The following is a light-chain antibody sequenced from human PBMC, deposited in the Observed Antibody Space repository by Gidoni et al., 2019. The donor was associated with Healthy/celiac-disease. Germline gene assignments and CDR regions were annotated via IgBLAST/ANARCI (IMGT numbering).Light chain of an antibody. V-gene: IGLV2-14*03. CDR3: SSSTSSRTLVV. J-gene: IGLJ1*01. Sequence: QSALTQPAAVAGSRGQAITISCTGTSSDVGGYNYVSWYQQHPGKAPKLMIYDVSNRPSGVSTRFSGSKSGPTASLTISGLQAEDEADYYCSSSTSSRTLVVFGTGTKVTVL. CDR1: SSDVGGYNY. CDR2: DVS.